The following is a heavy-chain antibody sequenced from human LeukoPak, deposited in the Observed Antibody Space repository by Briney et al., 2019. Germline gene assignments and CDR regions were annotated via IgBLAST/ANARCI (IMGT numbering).Heavy chain of an antibody. D-gene: IGHD3-10*01. Sequence: ASVKVSCKASGYTFSSYDINWVRQATGQGLEWMGWMNPNSGNRGYAQKFQGRVTMTRNTSISTAYMELSSLRSEDAAVYYCARGGGYYYGSGRGFDYWGQGTLVTVSS. CDR2: MNPNSGNR. CDR1: GYTFSSYD. CDR3: ARGGGYYYGSGRGFDY. J-gene: IGHJ4*02. V-gene: IGHV1-8*01.